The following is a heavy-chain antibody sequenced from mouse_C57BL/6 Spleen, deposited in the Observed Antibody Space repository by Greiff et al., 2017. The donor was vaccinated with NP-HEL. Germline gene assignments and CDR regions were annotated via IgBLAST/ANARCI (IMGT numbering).Heavy chain of an antibody. CDR2: INYDGSST. V-gene: IGHV5-16*01. Sequence: DVMLVESEGGLVQPGSSMKLSCTASGFTFSDYYMAWVRQVPEKGLEWVANINYDGSSTYYLDSLKSRFIISRDNAKNILYLQMSSLKSEDTATYYCARGGAYYSNPYAMDYWGQGTSVTVSS. CDR1: GFTFSDYY. J-gene: IGHJ4*01. CDR3: ARGGAYYSNPYAMDY. D-gene: IGHD2-5*01.